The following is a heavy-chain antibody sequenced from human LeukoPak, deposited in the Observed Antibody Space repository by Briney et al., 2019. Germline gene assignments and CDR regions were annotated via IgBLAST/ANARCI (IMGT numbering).Heavy chain of an antibody. CDR2: INHSGST. CDR3: ARDPYCSGGSCYGIDY. J-gene: IGHJ4*02. D-gene: IGHD2-15*01. V-gene: IGHV4-34*01. Sequence: SETLSLTCAVYGGSFSGYYWSWIRQPPGKGLEWIGEINHSGSTNYNPSLKSRVTISVDTSKNQFSLKLSSVTAADTAVYYCARDPYCSGGSCYGIDYWGQGTLVTVSS. CDR1: GGSFSGYY.